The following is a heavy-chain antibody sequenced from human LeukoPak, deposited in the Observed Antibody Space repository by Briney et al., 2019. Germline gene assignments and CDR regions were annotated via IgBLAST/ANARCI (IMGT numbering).Heavy chain of an antibody. CDR1: GFTVSVYY. Sequence: GGSLRLSCAVSGFTVSVYYMSWVRQAPGKGLEWVAVMSYDGNIEYYADSMKGRFTVSRDNSQNTLYLEMNSLRPEDTAVYYCARDLIVPTILNSYYYAMDVWGQGTAVIVSS. V-gene: IGHV3-30-3*01. CDR3: ARDLIVPTILNSYYYAMDV. D-gene: IGHD5-24*01. CDR2: MSYDGNIE. J-gene: IGHJ6*02.